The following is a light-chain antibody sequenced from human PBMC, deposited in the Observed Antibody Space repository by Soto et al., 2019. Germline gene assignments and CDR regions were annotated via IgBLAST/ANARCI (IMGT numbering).Light chain of an antibody. CDR3: TSSTTSNIPQIV. J-gene: IGLJ1*01. Sequence: QSALTQPASVSGSPGQSITTSCTGTSSDVGGYNYVSWYQHHPGKAPKLMIFDVSNRPSGVSNRFSGSKSGNTASLTISGLQPEDEAEYYCTSSTTSNIPQIVFGTGTNVTVL. V-gene: IGLV2-14*03. CDR1: SSDVGGYNY. CDR2: DVS.